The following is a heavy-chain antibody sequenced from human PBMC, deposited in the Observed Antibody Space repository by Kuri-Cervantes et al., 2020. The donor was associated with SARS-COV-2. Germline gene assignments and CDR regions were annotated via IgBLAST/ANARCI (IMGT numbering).Heavy chain of an antibody. J-gene: IGHJ4*02. D-gene: IGHD6-6*01. CDR1: GGTFSSYA. CDR2: IILIFGTA. CDR3: ARDIAAPPGFDY. Sequence: SVMDTSKASGGTFSSYAISWVRQPPGQGLEWMGGIILIFGTANYAQKFQGRVMITADESTITAYKELSSLRSEDTAVYYCARDIAAPPGFDYRGQGTLVTVSS. V-gene: IGHV1-69*13.